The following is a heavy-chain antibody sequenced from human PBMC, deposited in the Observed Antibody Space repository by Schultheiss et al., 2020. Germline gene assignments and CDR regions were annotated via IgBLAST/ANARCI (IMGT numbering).Heavy chain of an antibody. D-gene: IGHD2-15*01. Sequence: GGSLRLSCAASGFTFSRYAIHWVRQAPGKGLEWVAVISPDSGHKFYADSVKGRFTISRHNSENTVYLQLNSLRAEDTALYYCARDPAGTEDRFGMDVWGQGTTVNVSS. CDR1: GFTFSRYA. CDR3: ARDPAGTEDRFGMDV. CDR2: ISPDSGHK. J-gene: IGHJ6*02. V-gene: IGHV3-30-3*01.